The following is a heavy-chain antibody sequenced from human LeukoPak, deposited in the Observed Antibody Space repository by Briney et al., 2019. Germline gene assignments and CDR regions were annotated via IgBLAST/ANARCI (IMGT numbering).Heavy chain of an antibody. CDR2: VRYGGST. J-gene: IGHJ6*03. D-gene: IGHD3-22*01. Sequence: SETLSLTCTVSGGSISSNYWSWIRQPPGKGLEWIGYVRYGGSTNYNPSLKSRVTISVDTSKNQFSLKLSSVTAADTAVYYCARASSGPNYYYYYMDVWGKGTTVTVSS. CDR3: ARASSGPNYYYYYMDV. V-gene: IGHV4-59*01. CDR1: GGSISSNY.